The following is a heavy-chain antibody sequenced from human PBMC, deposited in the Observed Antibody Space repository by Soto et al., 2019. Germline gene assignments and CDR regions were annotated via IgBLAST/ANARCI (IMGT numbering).Heavy chain of an antibody. J-gene: IGHJ4*02. V-gene: IGHV3-9*01. CDR3: AKEGTSSSRYYFDY. CDR1: GFTFDDYA. D-gene: IGHD2-2*01. CDR2: ISWNSGSI. Sequence: GGSLRLSCAASGFTFDDYAMHWVRQAPGKGLEWVSGISWNSGSIGYADSVKGRFTISRDNAKNSLYLQMNSLRAEDTALYYCAKEGTSSSRYYFDYWGQGTLVTVSS.